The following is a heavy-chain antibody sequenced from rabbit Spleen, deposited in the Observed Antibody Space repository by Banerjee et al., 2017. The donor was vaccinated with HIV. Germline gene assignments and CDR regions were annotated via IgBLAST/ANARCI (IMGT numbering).Heavy chain of an antibody. Sequence: EESGGDLVKPGASLTLTCTASGFSFSSRYYMCWVRQAPGKGLEWIACIDAGNSGDTYYASWAKGRFTISKTSSTTVTLQMTSLTVADTATYFCARDSGTSFSTYGMDLWGPGTLVTVS. D-gene: IGHD8-1*01. V-gene: IGHV1S40*01. CDR2: IDAGNSGDT. J-gene: IGHJ6*01. CDR1: GFSFSSRYY. CDR3: ARDSGTSFSTYGMDL.